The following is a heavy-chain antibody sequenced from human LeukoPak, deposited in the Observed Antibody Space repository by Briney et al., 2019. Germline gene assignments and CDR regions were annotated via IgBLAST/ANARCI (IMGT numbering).Heavy chain of an antibody. CDR1: GFSFSSYS. J-gene: IGHJ6*02. V-gene: IGHV3-21*01. CDR2: ISISSGFI. Sequence: GGSLRLSCAASGFSFSSYSMNWVRQAPGKGLEWVSSISISSGFIYYADSVKGRFTISRDNAKNSLYLQMNSLRAEDTAVYYCARDEYQMVESYYYYGMDLWGQGTTVTVSS. CDR3: ARDEYQMVESYYYYGMDL. D-gene: IGHD6-13*01.